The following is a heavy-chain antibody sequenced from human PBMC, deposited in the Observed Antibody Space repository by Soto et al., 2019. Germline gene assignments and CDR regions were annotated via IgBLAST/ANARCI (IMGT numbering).Heavy chain of an antibody. Sequence: HLQLQESGPGLVKPSETVSLTCTVSGDSISSLSYFWGWIRQAPGKGLEWIGSIYYSGSTYYDPSLRSRVTISVDTSKNQFSLRLTSVTAADTAVYYCARLTRDDFWSGYLGGYFDYWGQGILVTVSS. CDR1: GDSISSLSYF. J-gene: IGHJ4*02. CDR3: ARLTRDDFWSGYLGGYFDY. D-gene: IGHD3-3*01. CDR2: IYYSGST. V-gene: IGHV4-39*01.